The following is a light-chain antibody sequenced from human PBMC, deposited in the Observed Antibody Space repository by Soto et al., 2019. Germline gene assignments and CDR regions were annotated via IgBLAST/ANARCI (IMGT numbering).Light chain of an antibody. CDR3: QQAESFPLT. Sequence: DIQMTQSPSSVSASIGDRVTMSCRASQSIYKWLVWYQQKPGKAPKLLIYAASSLQSGVPSRFSGSGYGTDFTRTICSLQHEDSAPYYCQQAESFPLTLGGGTKVDLK. CDR1: QSIYKW. CDR2: AAS. V-gene: IGKV1-12*01. J-gene: IGKJ4*01.